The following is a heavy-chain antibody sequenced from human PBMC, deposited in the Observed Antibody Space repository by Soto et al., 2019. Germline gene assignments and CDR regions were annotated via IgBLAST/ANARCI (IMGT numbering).Heavy chain of an antibody. J-gene: IGHJ4*02. Sequence: EVRLLESGGGLVQPGGSLRLSCAASGFTFSSYAMGWVRQAPGKGLEWVSGIDGSGGDTSFADSVKGRFTISRDNSENTLYLHMNSLRAEDTARYFCAKEIVAAAYVETSPFHFWGQGTLVTVSS. CDR2: IDGSGGDT. V-gene: IGHV3-23*01. CDR3: AKEIVAAAYVETSPFHF. D-gene: IGHD2-15*01. CDR1: GFTFSSYA.